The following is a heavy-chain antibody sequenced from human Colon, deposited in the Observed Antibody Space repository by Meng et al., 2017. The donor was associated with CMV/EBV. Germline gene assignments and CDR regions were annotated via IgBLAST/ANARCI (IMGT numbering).Heavy chain of an antibody. D-gene: IGHD2/OR15-2a*01. Sequence: GGSLRLSCAASGFIFSSYWMHWIRQSPEKGLVWVARIKSVGSMTGYTDSVQGRFTISKNNAKNTLFLQMTSLRAEETAVDYYVKGPKYHFNSGEYADSWGQGTVVTVSS. J-gene: IGHJ5*02. CDR1: GFIFSSYW. CDR2: IKSVGSMT. V-gene: IGHV3-74*01. CDR3: VKGPKYHFNSGEYADS.